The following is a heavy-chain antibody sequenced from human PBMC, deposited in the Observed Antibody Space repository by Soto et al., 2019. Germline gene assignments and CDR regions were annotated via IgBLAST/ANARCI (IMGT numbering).Heavy chain of an antibody. V-gene: IGHV4-31*03. J-gene: IGHJ4*02. CDR1: GDSISSGDYY. CDR2: IYYSGST. CDR3: AGAPFSGYSYGCDY. Sequence: SETLSLTCTVSGDSISSGDYYWNWIRQHPGQGLEWIGNIYYSGSTYYNPSLRGRVTISLGTSKNQFSLILTSVTAADTAVYYCAGAPFSGYSYGCDYWGQGTLVTVAS. D-gene: IGHD5-18*01.